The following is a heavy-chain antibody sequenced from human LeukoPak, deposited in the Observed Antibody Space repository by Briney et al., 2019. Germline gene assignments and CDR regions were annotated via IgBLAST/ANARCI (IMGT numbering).Heavy chain of an antibody. J-gene: IGHJ4*02. Sequence: GGSLRLSCTASGFTFSASPMHWVRQAPGKGLEWVANIKQDGSEKYYVDSVKGRFTISRDNAKNSLYLQMNSLRAEDTAVYYCAREGPFDYWGQGTLVTVSS. CDR3: AREGPFDY. V-gene: IGHV3-7*01. CDR2: IKQDGSEK. CDR1: GFTFSASP.